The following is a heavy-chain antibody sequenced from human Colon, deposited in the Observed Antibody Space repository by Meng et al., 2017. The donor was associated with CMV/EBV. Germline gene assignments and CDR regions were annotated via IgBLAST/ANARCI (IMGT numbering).Heavy chain of an antibody. D-gene: IGHD2-21*01. Sequence: ASMKVSCKTSGYSFTMYDIYWVRQASGQGLEWMGWMNPDSGHTAYAQKFQGRITMTRDTSVTTAYLEITSLRSDDTAVYYCVRGRVVGGGWGQGTLVTVSS. CDR3: VRGRVVGGG. V-gene: IGHV1-8*01. J-gene: IGHJ4*02. CDR1: GYSFTMYD. CDR2: MNPDSGHT.